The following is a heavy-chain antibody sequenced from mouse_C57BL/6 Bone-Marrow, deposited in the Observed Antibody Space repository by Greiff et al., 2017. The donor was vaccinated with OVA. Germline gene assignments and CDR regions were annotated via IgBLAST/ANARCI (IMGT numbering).Heavy chain of an antibody. D-gene: IGHD1-1*01. V-gene: IGHV1-54*01. CDR3: ARASYYGSSYPFWYFDV. J-gene: IGHJ1*03. CDR1: GYAFTNYL. CDR2: INPGSGGT. Sequence: QVQLKQSGAELVRPGTSVKVSCKASGYAFTNYLIEWVKQRTGQGLEWIGVINPGSGGTNYNEKFKGKATLTADKSSSTAYMQLSSLTSEDSAVYFCARASYYGSSYPFWYFDVWGTGTTVTVSS.